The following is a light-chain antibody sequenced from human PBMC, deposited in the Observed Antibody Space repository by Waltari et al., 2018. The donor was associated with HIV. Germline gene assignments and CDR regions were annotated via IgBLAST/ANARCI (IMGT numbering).Light chain of an antibody. CDR3: CSKSTIYFGVL. J-gene: IGLJ2*01. CDR1: SDDIGGSNL. V-gene: IGLV2-23*02. CDR2: DVD. Sequence: QSALTQPASVSGPPGQSITLPCTGTSDDIGGSNLVSWYQHHPGKAPRLIIFDVDKRPSGISDRFSGSKSGYTASLTISGLRTEDEADYFCCSKSTIYFGVLFGGGTTLTVL.